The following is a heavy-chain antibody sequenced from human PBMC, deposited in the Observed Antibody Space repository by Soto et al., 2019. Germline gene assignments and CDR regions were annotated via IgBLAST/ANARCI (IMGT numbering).Heavy chain of an antibody. CDR1: GGSISSGGYS. CDR2: MYHSGST. J-gene: IGHJ1*01. Sequence: QLQLQESGSGLVKPSQTLSLTCAVSGGSISSGGYSWSWIRQPPGKGLEWIGYMYHSGSTYYNPSLKSRVTISVDRSKNQFSLKLSSVTAADTAVYYCASSYYDSSGSALRDWGQGTLVTVSS. CDR3: ASSYYDSSGSALRD. V-gene: IGHV4-30-2*01. D-gene: IGHD3-22*01.